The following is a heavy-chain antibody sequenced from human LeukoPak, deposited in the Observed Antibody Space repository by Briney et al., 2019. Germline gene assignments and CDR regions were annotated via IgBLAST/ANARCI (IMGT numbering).Heavy chain of an antibody. Sequence: GGSLRLSCAASGFTFSSYAMPWVRQAPGKGLEWVAVISYDGSNKYYADSVKGRFTISRDNSKNTLYLQMNSLRAEDTAVYYCARDRRFLEWLFAYWGQGTLVTVSS. J-gene: IGHJ4*02. V-gene: IGHV3-30-3*01. CDR2: ISYDGSNK. CDR3: ARDRRFLEWLFAY. D-gene: IGHD3-3*01. CDR1: GFTFSSYA.